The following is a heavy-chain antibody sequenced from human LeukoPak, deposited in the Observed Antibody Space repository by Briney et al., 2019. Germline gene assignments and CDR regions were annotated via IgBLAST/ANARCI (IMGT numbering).Heavy chain of an antibody. CDR3: ARALPLNNWFDP. J-gene: IGHJ5*02. V-gene: IGHV4-4*02. CDR1: GGSISSNNW. Sequence: SETLSLTCVVSGGSISSNNWWPWVRQPPGKGLEWIGEIYHSGSTNYNPSLKSRVTISVDKSKNQFSLKLSSVTAADTAVYYCARALPLNNWFDPWGQGTLVTVSS. CDR2: IYHSGST.